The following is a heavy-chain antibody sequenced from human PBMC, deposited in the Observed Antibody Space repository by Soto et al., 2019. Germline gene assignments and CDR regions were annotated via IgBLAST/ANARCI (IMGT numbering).Heavy chain of an antibody. J-gene: IGHJ4*02. V-gene: IGHV4-59*01. CDR1: GGSMNTFY. Sequence: SETLSLTCTVSGGSMNTFYWNWIRQSPGKGLEWIGYIYFRGSTHYHPSLQSRVSISIDTSQNQFSLELNSVTTADTAVYYCARSSGYATPLDQWGQGTLVTVAA. CDR3: ARSSGYATPLDQ. D-gene: IGHD3-22*01. CDR2: IYFRGST.